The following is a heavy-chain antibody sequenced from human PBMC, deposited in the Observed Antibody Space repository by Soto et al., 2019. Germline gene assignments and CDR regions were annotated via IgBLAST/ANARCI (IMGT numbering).Heavy chain of an antibody. CDR3: DRDSGWYGGNSEITY. V-gene: IGHV4-30-4*01. J-gene: IGHJ4*02. Sequence: PSETLSLTCTVSGGSISSGDYYWSWIRQPPGKGLEWIGYIYYSGSTYYNPSLKSRVTISVDTSKNQFSLKLSSVTAADTAVYYCDRDSGWYGGNSEITYWGQGTLVTVSS. D-gene: IGHD6-19*01. CDR1: GGSISSGDYY. CDR2: IYYSGST.